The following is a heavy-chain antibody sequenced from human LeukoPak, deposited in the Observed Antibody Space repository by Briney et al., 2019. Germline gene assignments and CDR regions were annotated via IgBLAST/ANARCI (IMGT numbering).Heavy chain of an antibody. CDR3: ARDRGPLPRDY. CDR2: INPSGGST. D-gene: IGHD1-26*01. Sequence: ASVKVSCKASGYTFTSYYMHWVRQAPGQGLERMGIINPSGGSTSYAQKFQGRVTMTRDMSTSTVYMELSSLRSEDTAVYYCARDRGPLPRDYWGQGTLVTVSS. V-gene: IGHV1-46*01. CDR1: GYTFTSYY. J-gene: IGHJ4*02.